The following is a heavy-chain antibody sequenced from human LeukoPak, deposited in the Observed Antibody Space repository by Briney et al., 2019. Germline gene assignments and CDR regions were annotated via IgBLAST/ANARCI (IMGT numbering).Heavy chain of an antibody. V-gene: IGHV3-15*07. D-gene: IGHD3-3*01. J-gene: IGHJ4*02. CDR1: GFTFSNAW. CDR3: TTDPLYYALLSPSIIDY. CDR2: IKSKTDGGTT. Sequence: GGSLRLSCAASGFTFSNAWMNWVRQAPGKGLEWVGRIKSKTDGGTTDYAAPVKGRFTISRDDSKNTLYLQMNSLKTEDTAVYYCTTDPLYYALLSPSIIDYWGQGTLVTVSS.